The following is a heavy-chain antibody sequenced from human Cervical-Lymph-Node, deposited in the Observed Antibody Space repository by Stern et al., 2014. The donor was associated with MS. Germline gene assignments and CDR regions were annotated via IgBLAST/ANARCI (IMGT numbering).Heavy chain of an antibody. CDR1: GYTFTKYA. J-gene: IGHJ4*02. CDR3: ARDPNGSADY. CDR2: ISAYNGNT. D-gene: IGHD1-26*01. V-gene: IGHV1-18*01. Sequence: VQLEESGGEVKKPGASVKVSCKTSGYTFTKYALSWVRQAPGQGLEWMGWISAYNGNTDYAQKFQGRVTMTTDTSTSTVYMELRNLRSDDTAVYYCARDPNGSADYWGQGTLVIVSS.